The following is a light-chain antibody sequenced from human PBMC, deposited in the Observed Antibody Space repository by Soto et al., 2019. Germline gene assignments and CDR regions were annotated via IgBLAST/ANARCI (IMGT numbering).Light chain of an antibody. J-gene: IGKJ1*01. CDR2: GAS. V-gene: IGKV3D-15*01. CDR1: HSFRSN. Sequence: IVMTQSPATLSASPWERGTLSCRASHSFRSNLALYQQKPGQAPRLLIYGASSRATGIPDRFSGSGSGTDFTLTISSLQPEDFATYYCQQYNSYSVTFGQGTKVDIK. CDR3: QQYNSYSVT.